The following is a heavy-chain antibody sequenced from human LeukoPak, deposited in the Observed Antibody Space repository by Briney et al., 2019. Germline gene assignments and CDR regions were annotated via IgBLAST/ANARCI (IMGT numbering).Heavy chain of an antibody. Sequence: GGSLRLSCEPSGFTLKNYWMRWLRRAPGKGLEWVSRSKYDGSTAMYAESVKGRFTISRDNSKNTLYLQMNSLRAEDTAVYYCAKDLSGYQLLPYYFDYWGQGTLVTVSS. V-gene: IGHV3-74*03. CDR1: GFTLKNYW. J-gene: IGHJ4*02. CDR2: SKYDGSTA. D-gene: IGHD2-2*01. CDR3: AKDLSGYQLLPYYFDY.